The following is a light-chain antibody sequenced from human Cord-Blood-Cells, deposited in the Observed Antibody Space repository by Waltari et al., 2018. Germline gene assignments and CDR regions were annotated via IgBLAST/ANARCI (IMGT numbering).Light chain of an antibody. CDR3: SSYTSSSTLV. CDR1: NSAVGGYTY. V-gene: IGLV2-14*01. Sequence: QSALTQPASVSGSPGQSITISCPGTNSAVGGYTYVSWYQQHPGKAPKLMIYDVSNRPSGVSNRFSGSKSGNTASLTISGLQAEDEADYYCSSYTSSSTLVFGGGTRLTVL. CDR2: DVS. J-gene: IGLJ2*01.